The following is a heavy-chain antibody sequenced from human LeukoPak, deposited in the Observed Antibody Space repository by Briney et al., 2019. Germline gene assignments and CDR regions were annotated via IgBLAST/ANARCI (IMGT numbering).Heavy chain of an antibody. V-gene: IGHV5-51*01. J-gene: IGHJ4*02. CDR3: ARELDSSSSGAYYFDY. D-gene: IGHD6-6*01. CDR1: GYSFTSYW. CDR2: IYPGDSDT. Sequence: GESLKISCKGSGYSFTSYWIGWVRQMPGKGLEWMGIIYPGDSDTRYSPSFQGQVTISADKSISTAYLQWSSLKASDTAMYYCARELDSSSSGAYYFDYWSQGTLVTVSS.